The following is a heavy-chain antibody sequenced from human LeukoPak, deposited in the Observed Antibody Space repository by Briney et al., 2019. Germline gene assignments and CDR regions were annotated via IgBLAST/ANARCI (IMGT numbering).Heavy chain of an antibody. V-gene: IGHV3-7*01. CDR1: GFTFSSYW. CDR3: ARATFGDYAVSDY. D-gene: IGHD4-17*01. CDR2: TKQDGSEK. Sequence: GGSLRLSCAASGFTFSSYWMSWVRQAPGKGLEWVANTKQDGSEKYYVDSVKGRFTVSGDNAKTSLYLQMNSLRAEDTAVYYCARATFGDYAVSDYWGQGTLVTVSS. J-gene: IGHJ4*02.